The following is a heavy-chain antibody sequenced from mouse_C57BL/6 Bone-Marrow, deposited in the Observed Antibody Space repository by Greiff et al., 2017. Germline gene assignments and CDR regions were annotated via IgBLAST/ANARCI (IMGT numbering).Heavy chain of an antibody. V-gene: IGHV1-26*01. CDR2: INPNNGGT. D-gene: IGHD2-5*01. CDR1: GYTFTDYY. CDR3: ARAYYSTYWYFDV. Sequence: EVQLQQSGPELVKPGASVKISCKASGYTFTDYYMNWVKQSHGKSLEWIGDINPNNGGTSYTQKFKGKATLTVDKSSSTAYMELRSLTSEDSAVYYCARAYYSTYWYFDVWGTGTTVTVSS. J-gene: IGHJ1*03.